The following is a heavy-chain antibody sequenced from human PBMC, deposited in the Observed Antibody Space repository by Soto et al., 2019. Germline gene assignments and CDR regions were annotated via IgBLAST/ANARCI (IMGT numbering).Heavy chain of an antibody. D-gene: IGHD3-22*01. CDR2: IIPIFGTA. V-gene: IGHV1-69*01. J-gene: IGHJ3*02. Sequence: QVQLVQSGAEVKKPGSSVKVSCKASGGTFSSYAISWVRQAPGQGLEWMGGIIPIFGTANYAQKFQGRVTITADESTSTAYMDLSSLRSEDTAVYYCARGAVNYDSSGYYSDAFDIWGQGTMVTVSS. CDR1: GGTFSSYA. CDR3: ARGAVNYDSSGYYSDAFDI.